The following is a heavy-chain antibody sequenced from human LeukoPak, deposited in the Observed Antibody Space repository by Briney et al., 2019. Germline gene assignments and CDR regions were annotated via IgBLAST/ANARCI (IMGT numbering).Heavy chain of an antibody. CDR3: ARDLDYNDNSDYDSFDI. D-gene: IGHD3-22*01. J-gene: IGHJ3*02. CDR2: LNPKSGAT. Sequence: GASVKVSCKASGYTFTAYYIHWVRQAPVKGLVRMVWLNPKSGATKYTQKSQGRVNMTRNTTINTAYMKVSRLRSDDTAVYYCARDLDYNDNSDYDSFDIWGQGTKVTVSS. CDR1: GYTFTAYY. V-gene: IGHV1-2*02.